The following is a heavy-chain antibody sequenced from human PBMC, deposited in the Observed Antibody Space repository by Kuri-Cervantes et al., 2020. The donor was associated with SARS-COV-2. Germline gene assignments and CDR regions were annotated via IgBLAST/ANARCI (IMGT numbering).Heavy chain of an antibody. Sequence: SETLSLTCTVSGGSISSYYWSWIRQPPGKGLEWIGYIYYSGSTNYNPSLKSRVTISVDTSKNQFSLKLSSVTAADTAVYYCARAPDYYDFWSGIPGWMDVWGKGTTVTVSS. D-gene: IGHD3-3*01. V-gene: IGHV4-59*01. CDR2: IYYSGST. J-gene: IGHJ6*04. CDR3: ARAPDYYDFWSGIPGWMDV. CDR1: GGSISSYY.